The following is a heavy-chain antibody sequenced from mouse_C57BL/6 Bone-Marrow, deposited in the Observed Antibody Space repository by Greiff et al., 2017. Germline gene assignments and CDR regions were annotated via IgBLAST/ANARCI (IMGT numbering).Heavy chain of an antibody. J-gene: IGHJ1*03. CDR2: IWSGGST. Sequence: QVQLQQSGPGLVQPSQSLSITCTVSGFSLTSYGVHWVRQSPGKGLEWLGVIWSGGSTDYNADFISRLSISKDNSKRQVFFKMNSLQADDTAIYYWARYDGYHWYFDVWGTGTTVTVSS. V-gene: IGHV2-2*01. CDR1: GFSLTSYG. D-gene: IGHD2-3*01. CDR3: ARYDGYHWYFDV.